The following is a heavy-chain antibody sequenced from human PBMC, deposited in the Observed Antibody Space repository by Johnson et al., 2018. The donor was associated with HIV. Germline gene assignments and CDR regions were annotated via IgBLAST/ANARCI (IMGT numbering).Heavy chain of an antibody. J-gene: IGHJ3*02. Sequence: QVQLVESGGGVVQPGRSLRLSCAASGFTFSSYAMHWVRQAPGKGLEWVAVISYDGSNKYYADSVKGRFTISRDNSKNTLYLQMNSLRADDTAVYYCAKEEGLAAAVTGEAFDIWGQGTMVTVSS. V-gene: IGHV3-30-3*01. D-gene: IGHD6-13*01. CDR2: ISYDGSNK. CDR1: GFTFSSYA. CDR3: AKEEGLAAAVTGEAFDI.